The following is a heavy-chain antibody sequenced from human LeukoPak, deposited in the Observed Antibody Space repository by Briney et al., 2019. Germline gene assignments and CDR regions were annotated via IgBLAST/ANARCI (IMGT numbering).Heavy chain of an antibody. V-gene: IGHV4-59*08. CDR3: AGLLCSSTSCYSPYYYYGMDV. CDR1: GGSISSYY. J-gene: IGHJ6*02. D-gene: IGHD2-2*02. CDR2: IYYSGST. Sequence: PSETLSLTCTVSGGSISSYYWSWIRQPPGKGLEWIGYIYYSGSTNYNPSLKSRVTISVDTSKNQFSLKLSSVTAADTAVYYCAGLLCSSTSCYSPYYYYGMDVWGQGTTVTVSS.